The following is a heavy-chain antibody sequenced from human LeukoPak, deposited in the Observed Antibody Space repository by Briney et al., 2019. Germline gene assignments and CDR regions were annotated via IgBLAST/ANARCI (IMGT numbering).Heavy chain of an antibody. J-gene: IGHJ4*02. Sequence: ASVKVSCKASGYIFITYYIHWARQAPGQGLEWMGVINPTGGDTSYAQQFQGRVTMTRDTSTSTVYMELSSLRFEDTAVYYCVRDLLAGYDYWGQGTLVTVSS. D-gene: IGHD1-26*01. CDR3: VRDLLAGYDY. V-gene: IGHV1-46*01. CDR2: INPTGGDT. CDR1: GYIFITYY.